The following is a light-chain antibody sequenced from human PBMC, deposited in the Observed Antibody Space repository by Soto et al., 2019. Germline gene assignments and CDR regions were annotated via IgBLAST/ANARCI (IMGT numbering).Light chain of an antibody. Sequence: DIQVTQSPSTLSASVGDSVTISCRASQIISNWLAWYQQKPGKAPKLLIYKASTLESGVPSRFSGSGSGTNFTLTIISLQPDDFATYYFQPYNTFLLTFGPGTRVDIK. J-gene: IGKJ3*01. CDR3: QPYNTFLLT. CDR1: QIISNW. V-gene: IGKV1-5*03. CDR2: KAS.